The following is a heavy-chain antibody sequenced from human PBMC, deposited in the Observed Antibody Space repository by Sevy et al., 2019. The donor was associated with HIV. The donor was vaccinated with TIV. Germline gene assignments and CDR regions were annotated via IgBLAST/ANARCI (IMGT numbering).Heavy chain of an antibody. Sequence: LSLTCAASGFTFNRYSMHWVRQAPGKGLEWVAVISYDGRNKFYGDSVKGRFTISRDNSKNILYLQMNSLRAEDTAVYYCAKDFTGYNGMDVWGQGTMVTVSS. V-gene: IGHV3-30*04. D-gene: IGHD3-9*01. CDR1: GFTFNRYS. CDR3: AKDFTGYNGMDV. CDR2: ISYDGRNK. J-gene: IGHJ6*02.